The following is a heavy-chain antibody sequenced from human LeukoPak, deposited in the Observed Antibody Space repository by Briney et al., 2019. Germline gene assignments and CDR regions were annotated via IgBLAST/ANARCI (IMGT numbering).Heavy chain of an antibody. CDR3: ARDVGYSSSWFGVDY. J-gene: IGHJ4*02. Sequence: GGSLRLSCAASGFNFNSYAMHWVRPAPGKGLEWVALISYDGSNEYYADSVKGRFIISRDNSKNTLYVQMNSLRAEDTAVYYCARDVGYSSSWFGVDYWGQGTLVTVPS. V-gene: IGHV3-30-3*01. D-gene: IGHD6-13*01. CDR2: ISYDGSNE. CDR1: GFNFNSYA.